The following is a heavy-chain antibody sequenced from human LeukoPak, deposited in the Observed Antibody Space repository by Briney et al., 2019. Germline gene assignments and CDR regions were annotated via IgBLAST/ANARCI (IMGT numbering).Heavy chain of an antibody. Sequence: GASVKVSCKASGYTFTGYYMHWVRQAPGQGLEWMGWINPNSGGTNYAQKLQGRVTMTTDTSTSTAYMELRSLRSDDTAVYYCARDHLYRGTFDWLLSYPPAYFDYWGQGTLVTVSS. V-gene: IGHV1-2*02. CDR3: ARDHLYRGTFDWLLSYPPAYFDY. CDR1: GYTFTGYY. CDR2: INPNSGGT. J-gene: IGHJ4*02. D-gene: IGHD3-9*01.